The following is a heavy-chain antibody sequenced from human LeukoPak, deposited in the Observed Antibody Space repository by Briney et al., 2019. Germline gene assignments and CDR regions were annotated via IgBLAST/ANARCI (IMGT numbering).Heavy chain of an antibody. CDR2: LNRGRT. D-gene: IGHD2-21*01. CDR1: GFTFSNYA. Sequence: GGSLRLSCVASGFTFSNYAMSWVSQAPGRGLEWIAALNRGRTFFQDSVGGRGTISRDNSKNTLYLQLNSLTGDDTAVYFCVKEVPTYGYFDYWGRGTLVTVSS. J-gene: IGHJ4*02. V-gene: IGHV3-23*01. CDR3: VKEVPTYGYFDY.